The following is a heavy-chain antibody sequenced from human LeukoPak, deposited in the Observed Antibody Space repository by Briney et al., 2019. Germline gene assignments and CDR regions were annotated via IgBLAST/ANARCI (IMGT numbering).Heavy chain of an antibody. CDR1: GGSISSYY. CDR2: IYTSGST. D-gene: IGHD3-22*01. V-gene: IGHV4-4*07. CDR3: ARDRYYYDSSGYDPYFDY. Sequence: PSETLSLTCTVSGGSISSYYWSWIRQPAGKGLEWIGRIYTSGSTNYNPSLKSRVTMSVDTSKNQFSLKLSPVTAADTAVYYCARDRYYYDSSGYDPYFDYWGQGTLVTVSS. J-gene: IGHJ4*02.